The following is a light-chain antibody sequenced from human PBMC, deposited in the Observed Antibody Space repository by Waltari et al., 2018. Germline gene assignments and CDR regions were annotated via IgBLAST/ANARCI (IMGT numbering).Light chain of an antibody. J-gene: IGKJ1*01. CDR1: QSVTRT. CDR3: QHYVSLPAT. CDR2: GAA. Sequence: IVLTQSPGTLSLSPGDRATLSFRASQSVTRTLAWYQQKPGQAPSLLIYGAAIRATGVPDRFSGRGSGTDFSLTISRLEPGDSAVYFCQHYVSLPATFGQGTKVDIK. V-gene: IGKV3-20*01.